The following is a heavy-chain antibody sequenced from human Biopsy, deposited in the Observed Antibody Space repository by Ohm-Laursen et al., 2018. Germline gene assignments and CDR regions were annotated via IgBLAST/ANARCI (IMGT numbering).Heavy chain of an antibody. CDR3: ARATNSTGWPYYYFYGMDV. J-gene: IGHJ6*02. D-gene: IGHD2/OR15-2a*01. CDR2: IYYSGST. CDR1: GGSISSDY. V-gene: IGHV4-59*01. Sequence: LETLSLTCAVSGGSISSDYWSWIRQTPGKGLEWIGYIYYSGSTNYNPSLKSRVTISVDTSKNQFSLRLNSVTAADTAVYYCARATNSTGWPYYYFYGMDVWGQGTTVTVSS.